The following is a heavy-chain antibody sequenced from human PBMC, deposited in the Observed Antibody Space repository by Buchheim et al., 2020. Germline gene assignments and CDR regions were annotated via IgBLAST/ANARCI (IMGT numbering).Heavy chain of an antibody. CDR2: IYSGGST. CDR3: ARVGGRTLKMATILGWYFDL. J-gene: IGHJ2*01. Sequence: EVQLVESGGGLVQPGGSLRLSCAASGFTVSSNYMSWVRQAPGKGLEWVSVIYSGGSTYYADSVKGRFTISRDNSKNTLYLQMNSLRAEDTAVYYCARVGGRTLKMATILGWYFDLWGRGTL. D-gene: IGHD5-24*01. CDR1: GFTVSSNY. V-gene: IGHV3-66*02.